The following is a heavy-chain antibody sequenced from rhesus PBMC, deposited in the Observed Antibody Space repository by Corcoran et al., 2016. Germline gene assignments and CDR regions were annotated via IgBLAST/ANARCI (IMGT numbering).Heavy chain of an antibody. J-gene: IGHJ4*01. CDR1: GGSISGYY. CDR3: AKGRIQYVY. Sequence: QVQLQESGPGLVKPSATLSLTCTVSGGSISGYYWSWLRQPPGKGQVWSGNIDGYSAGTNHNHSLNSRDTISKDTSKSQFSLKVSSGTAADTAVYYCAKGRIQYVYWGQGVLVTVSS. D-gene: IGHD4-23*01. CDR2: IDGYSAGT. V-gene: IGHV4-81*01.